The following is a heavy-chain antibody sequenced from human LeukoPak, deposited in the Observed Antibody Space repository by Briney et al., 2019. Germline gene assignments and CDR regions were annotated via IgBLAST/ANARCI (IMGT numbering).Heavy chain of an antibody. J-gene: IGHJ4*02. Sequence: SETLSPTCTLDGASISIYCWSWIRQSAGKGLEWIGRFYTRGTTNYNPSLRSRVTMSVDTSKNQFSPKLSSVTAADTAVYYCARANSSSWDFDYWGQGTLVTVSS. CDR1: GASISIYC. V-gene: IGHV4-4*07. CDR3: ARANSSSWDFDY. D-gene: IGHD6-13*01. CDR2: FYTRGTT.